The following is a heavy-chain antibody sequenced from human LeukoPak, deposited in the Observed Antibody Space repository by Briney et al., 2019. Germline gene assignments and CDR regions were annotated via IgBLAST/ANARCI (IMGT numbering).Heavy chain of an antibody. CDR3: ARLSYGDYGMDV. J-gene: IGHJ6*04. Sequence: GESLTISCKASGYKFSSHFISWVRQMPGTGLEWMGRVDPSDSSATYSPSFQGHVTISTDKPIATAYLQWTDLKSSDTAIYYCARLSYGDYGMDVWGEGTTVTVSS. V-gene: IGHV5-10-1*01. D-gene: IGHD4-17*01. CDR1: GYKFSSHF. CDR2: VDPSDSSA.